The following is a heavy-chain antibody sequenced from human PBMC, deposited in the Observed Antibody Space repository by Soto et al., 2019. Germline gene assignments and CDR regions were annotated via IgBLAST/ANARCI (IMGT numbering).Heavy chain of an antibody. J-gene: IGHJ4*02. Sequence: QVQLVQSGAEVKKPGASVKVSCKASGYTFTSYDINWVRQATGQGLEWMGWMNPTSGKTGFAQKFQGRVTVTRNISTSTTYMELTILRSDDTATYYCARGRDGGNDYWGQGTLVTVSS. CDR1: GYTFTSYD. D-gene: IGHD2-15*01. CDR3: ARGRDGGNDY. CDR2: MNPTSGKT. V-gene: IGHV1-8*01.